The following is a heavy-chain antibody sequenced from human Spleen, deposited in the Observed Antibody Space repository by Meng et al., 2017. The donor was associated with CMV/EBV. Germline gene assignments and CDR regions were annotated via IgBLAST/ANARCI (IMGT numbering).Heavy chain of an antibody. D-gene: IGHD6-13*01. CDR3: ARDRESYGSSWYTSMDV. V-gene: IGHV3-30*01. J-gene: IGHJ6*02. Sequence: GGSLRLSCAASGFTLSSSALHWVRQAPGKGLEWVAVISYDGNNKYYADAVKGRFTISRDNSKNTLYLQMNSLRAEDTAVYYCARDRESYGSSWYTSMDVWGQGTTVTVSS. CDR2: ISYDGNNK. CDR1: GFTLSSSA.